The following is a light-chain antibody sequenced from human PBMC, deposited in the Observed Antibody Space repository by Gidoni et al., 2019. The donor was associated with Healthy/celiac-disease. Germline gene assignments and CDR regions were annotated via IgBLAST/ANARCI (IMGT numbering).Light chain of an antibody. V-gene: IGKV3-20*01. CDR1: QSVSSSY. J-gene: IGKJ4*01. CDR2: GAS. Sequence: EIVLTQSPGTLSLSQGERATLSCRASQSVSSSYLAWYQQKPGQAPRLLIYGASSRATGIPDRFSGSGSGTDFTLTISRLEPEDFAVYYCQQYGSSRALTFGGGTKVEIK. CDR3: QQYGSSRALT.